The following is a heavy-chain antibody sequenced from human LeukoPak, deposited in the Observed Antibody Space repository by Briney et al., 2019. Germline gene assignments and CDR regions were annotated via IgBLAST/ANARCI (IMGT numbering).Heavy chain of an antibody. V-gene: IGHV4-59*08. CDR1: VGSISSYY. D-gene: IGHD3-10*01. CDR2: IYYSGST. CDR3: ARRDRGVIRAFDI. Sequence: SETLSLTCTVSVGSISSYYWSWIRQPPGKGLEWIGYIYYSGSTNYNPSLKSRVTISVDTSKNQFSLKLSSVTAADTAVYYCARRDRGVIRAFDIWGQGTMVTVSS. J-gene: IGHJ3*02.